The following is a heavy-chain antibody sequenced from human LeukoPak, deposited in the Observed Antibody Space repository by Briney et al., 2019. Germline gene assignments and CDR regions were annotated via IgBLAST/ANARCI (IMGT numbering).Heavy chain of an antibody. V-gene: IGHV3-48*04. J-gene: IGHJ6*04. CDR2: ITSSSSTI. D-gene: IGHD3-10*02. CDR1: GFTFSSRDW. Sequence: GGSLRLSCVASGFTFSSRDWMTWVRQAPGKGLEWVSYITSSSSTIYYADSVKGRFTISRDNAKNSLNLQMNSLRAEDTAVYYCAELGITMIGGVWGKGTTVTISS. CDR3: AELGITMIGGV.